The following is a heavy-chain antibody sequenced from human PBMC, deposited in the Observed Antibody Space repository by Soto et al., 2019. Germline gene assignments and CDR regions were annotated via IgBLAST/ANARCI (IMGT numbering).Heavy chain of an antibody. D-gene: IGHD2-2*01. CDR2: ISYDGSNK. J-gene: IGHJ5*02. CDR3: AKGGVVPAAPGGLDP. V-gene: IGHV3-30*18. CDR1: GFTFSSYG. Sequence: GGSLRLSCAASGFTFSSYGMHWVRQAPGKGLEWVAVISYDGSNKYYADSVKGRFTISRDNSKNTLYLQMNSLRAEDTAVYYCAKGGVVPAAPGGLDPWGQGTLVTVSS.